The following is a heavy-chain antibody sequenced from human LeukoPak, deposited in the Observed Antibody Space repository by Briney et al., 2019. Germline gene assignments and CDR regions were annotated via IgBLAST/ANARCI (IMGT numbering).Heavy chain of an antibody. V-gene: IGHV4-59*01. J-gene: IGHJ3*02. D-gene: IGHD3-22*01. CDR3: ASLYDIYAFDI. CDR1: GGSISSYY. CDR2: IYYSGST. Sequence: PSETLSLTCTVSGGSISSYYWSWIRQPPGKGLEWIGYIYYSGSTNYNPSLKSRVTISVDTSKNQFSLKLSSVTAADTAVYYCASLYDIYAFDIWGQGTMVTVSS.